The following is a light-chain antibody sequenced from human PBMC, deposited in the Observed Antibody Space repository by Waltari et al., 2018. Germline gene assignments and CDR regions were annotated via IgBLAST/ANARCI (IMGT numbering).Light chain of an antibody. V-gene: IGLV2-14*03. CDR1: SSDIAHYKS. J-gene: IGLJ1*01. CDR2: DCN. Sequence: HSALTQPASVSGSPGQSITISCTGISSDIAHYKSVSWYQQHPGNAPKLIIYDCNVRPSRVPNRFSGSKSGNTASLTISELQADDEADYYCSSYVSSNFGSGTKVTVL. CDR3: SSYVSSN.